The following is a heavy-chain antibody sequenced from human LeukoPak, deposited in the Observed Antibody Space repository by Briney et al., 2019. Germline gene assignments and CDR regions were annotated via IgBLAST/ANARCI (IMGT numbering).Heavy chain of an antibody. CDR3: ARAGGDDDAFDI. CDR1: GDSVSSGNYY. J-gene: IGHJ3*02. Sequence: SETLSLTCIVSGDSVSSGNYYWSWIRLPPGKGLEYIGHIYYNGNTNYNPSLKSRVTLSIDTSRNQFSLKLSSATAADTAVYYCARAGGDDDAFDIWGQGTMVTVSS. D-gene: IGHD2-21*02. V-gene: IGHV4-61*01. CDR2: IYYNGNT.